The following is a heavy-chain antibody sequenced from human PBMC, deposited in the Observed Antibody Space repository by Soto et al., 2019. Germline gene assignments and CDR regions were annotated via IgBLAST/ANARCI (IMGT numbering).Heavy chain of an antibody. CDR1: GFTFSSYA. V-gene: IGHV3-23*01. CDR3: VKEGPCSSGWYWFDP. CDR2: ISGSGGST. Sequence: EVQLLDSGGGLVQPGGSLRLSCAASGFTFSSYAMTWVRQAPGKGLEWVSGISGSGGSTYYADSVKGRFTISRDNSKNKLYLQMNSLRAEDTAVYYCVKEGPCSSGWYWFDPWGQGTLVTVSS. J-gene: IGHJ5*02. D-gene: IGHD6-19*01.